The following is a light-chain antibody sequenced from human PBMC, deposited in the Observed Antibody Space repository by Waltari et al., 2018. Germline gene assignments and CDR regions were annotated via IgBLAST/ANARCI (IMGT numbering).Light chain of an antibody. CDR3: QQYDNWLGT. CDR1: QSIRSN. J-gene: IGKJ1*01. Sequence: EILMTQSPATLSVFPGESATLSCRASQSIRSNLAWYQHKTGQAPRLLIYGASTRATGIPARFSGSGSGTEFTLTISSLQSEDFAVYFCQQYDNWLGTFGQGTKVEIK. V-gene: IGKV3-15*01. CDR2: GAS.